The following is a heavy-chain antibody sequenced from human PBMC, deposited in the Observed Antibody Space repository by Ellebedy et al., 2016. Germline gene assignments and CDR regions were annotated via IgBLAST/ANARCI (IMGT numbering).Heavy chain of an antibody. Sequence: GESLKISXAASGFTFSSYSMNWVRQAPGKGLEWVSSISSSSSYIYYADSVKGRFTISRDNAKNSLYLQMNSLRAEDTAVYYCARRGYGGNPRVYWGQGIQVTVSS. V-gene: IGHV3-21*01. CDR3: ARRGYGGNPRVY. D-gene: IGHD4-23*01. CDR2: ISSSSSYI. J-gene: IGHJ4*02. CDR1: GFTFSSYS.